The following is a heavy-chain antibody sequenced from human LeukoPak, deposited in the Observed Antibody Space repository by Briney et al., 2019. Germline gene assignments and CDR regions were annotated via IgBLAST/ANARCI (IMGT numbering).Heavy chain of an antibody. D-gene: IGHD2-15*01. V-gene: IGHV3-23*01. Sequence: PGRSLRLSCAASGCTFSSYAMNWVRQAPGKGLEWVAAISGSGGSTYYADPGKGRFTISRDNSKNTLYLQLHSLRAEDTAIYYCARESAHCSGGSGLGDLMDYWGQGTLVTVSS. CDR3: ARESAHCSGGSGLGDLMDY. CDR2: ISGSGGST. J-gene: IGHJ4*02. CDR1: GCTFSSYA.